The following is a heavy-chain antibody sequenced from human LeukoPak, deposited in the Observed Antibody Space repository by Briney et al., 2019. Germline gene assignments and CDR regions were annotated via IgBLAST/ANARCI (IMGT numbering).Heavy chain of an antibody. Sequence: GGSLRLSCAASGFTFSDYYMSWILQAPGKGLEWVSYISSSGSTIYYADSVKGRFTISRDNAKNSLYLQMNSLRAEDTAVYYCARYYEDSSGYRNPYFDYWGQGTLVTVSS. V-gene: IGHV3-11*01. D-gene: IGHD3-22*01. CDR3: ARYYEDSSGYRNPYFDY. CDR2: ISSSGSTI. J-gene: IGHJ4*02. CDR1: GFTFSDYY.